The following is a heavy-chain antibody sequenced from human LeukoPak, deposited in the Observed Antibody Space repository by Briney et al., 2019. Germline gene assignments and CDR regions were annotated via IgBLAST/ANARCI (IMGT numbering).Heavy chain of an antibody. D-gene: IGHD3-22*01. CDR1: GNTFTNYY. CDR2: INPSGGST. CDR3: ARAGSITMIHWAFDI. V-gene: IGHV1-46*01. J-gene: IGHJ3*02. Sequence: ASVKVSCKASGNTFTNYYVHWVRQAPGQGLEWMGIINPSGGSTTYARKFQGRVTMTRDTSASTVYMELSSLRSADTAIYYCARAGSITMIHWAFDIWGQGTAVTVSS.